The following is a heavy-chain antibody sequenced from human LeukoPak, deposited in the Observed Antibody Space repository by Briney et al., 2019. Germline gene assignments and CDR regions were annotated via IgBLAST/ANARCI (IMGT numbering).Heavy chain of an antibody. D-gene: IGHD3-3*01. J-gene: IGHJ4*02. CDR1: GGSTSSYY. CDR2: IHYSGST. CDR3: ARLFWSDSHSFDY. V-gene: IGHV4-59*01. Sequence: PSGTLSLTCIVSGGSTSSYYWSWIRQPPGKGLEWFGYIHYSGSTNYNPSLKSRVTISLDTSKNQFSLKLSSVTAADTAVYYCARLFWSDSHSFDYWGQGTLVTVSS.